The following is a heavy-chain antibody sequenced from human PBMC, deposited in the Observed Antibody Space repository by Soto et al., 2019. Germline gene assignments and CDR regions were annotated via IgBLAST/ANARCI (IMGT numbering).Heavy chain of an antibody. CDR3: AKDHHRDYANYLEV. D-gene: IGHD4-17*01. CDR1: GFTLSNYA. CDR2: ISYDGRDT. J-gene: IGHJ4*02. Sequence: QAQLVESGGGVVQPGRSLRLSCEASGFTLSNYAMHWVRQAPGKGLQWVAVISYDGRDTHYADSVKGRFTISRDNSNSTVWLQMSSLRSDDTAVYYCAKDHHRDYANYLEVWGQGTLVAVSS. V-gene: IGHV3-30*18.